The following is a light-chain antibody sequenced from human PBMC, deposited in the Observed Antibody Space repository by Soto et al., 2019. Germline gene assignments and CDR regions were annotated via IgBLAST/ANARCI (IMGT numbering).Light chain of an antibody. J-gene: IGLJ1*01. CDR1: SSDVGGYNY. CDR2: DVS. Sequence: QAVVTQPASVSGSPGQSIAISCTGTSSDVGGYNYVSWYQQHPGKAPKLLLYDVSSRPSGVSNRFSGSKSANTASLTISGLQAEDEADYFCSSYTTSSSYVFGTGTKVTVL. CDR3: SSYTTSSSYV. V-gene: IGLV2-14*01.